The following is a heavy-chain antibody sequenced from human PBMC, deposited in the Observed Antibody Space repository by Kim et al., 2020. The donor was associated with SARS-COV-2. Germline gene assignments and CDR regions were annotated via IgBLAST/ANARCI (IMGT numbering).Heavy chain of an antibody. Sequence: YYHPALKGRVTISVDPSKKQFSLGLGSVTAADAAVYYCARHLRNWYFDLWGRGTLVTVSS. CDR3: ARHLRNWYFDL. J-gene: IGHJ2*01. V-gene: IGHV4-39*01.